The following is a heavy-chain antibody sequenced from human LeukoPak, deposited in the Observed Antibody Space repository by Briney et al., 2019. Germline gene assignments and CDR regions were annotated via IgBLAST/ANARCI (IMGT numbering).Heavy chain of an antibody. CDR2: FDPEDGET. J-gene: IGHJ4*02. Sequence: ASVKVSCKVSGYTLTELSMHWVRQAPGKGLEWMGGFDPEDGETIYAQKFQGRVTMTEDTSTDTAYMELSSLRSEDTAVYYCATGITVVGNFDYWGQGTLVTVSS. CDR1: GYTLTELS. V-gene: IGHV1-24*01. D-gene: IGHD2-15*01. CDR3: ATGITVVGNFDY.